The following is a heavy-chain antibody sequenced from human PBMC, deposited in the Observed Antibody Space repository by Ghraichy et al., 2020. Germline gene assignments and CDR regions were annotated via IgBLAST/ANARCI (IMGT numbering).Heavy chain of an antibody. CDR1: GGSFSGYY. CDR3: ARGNIVVVPAAMIFVNYMDV. D-gene: IGHD2-2*01. CDR2: INHSGST. V-gene: IGHV4-34*01. J-gene: IGHJ6*03. Sequence: SETLSLTCAVYGGSFSGYYWSWIRQPPGKGLEWIGEINHSGSTNYNPSLKSRVTISVDTSKNQFSLKLSSVTAADTAVYYCARGNIVVVPAAMIFVNYMDVWGKGTTVTVSS.